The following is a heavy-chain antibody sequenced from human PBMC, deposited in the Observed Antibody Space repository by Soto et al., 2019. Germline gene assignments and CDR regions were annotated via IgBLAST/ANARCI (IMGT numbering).Heavy chain of an antibody. CDR2: ISWNSGSI. Sequence: GGSLRLSCAASGFTFDDYAMHWVRQAPGKGLEWVSGISWNSGSIGYADSVKGRFTISNDNAKNSLYLQMNSLRAEDKALYYCAKEIGGGDSSSWYYFDYWGQGTLVTVS. D-gene: IGHD6-13*01. CDR3: AKEIGGGDSSSWYYFDY. V-gene: IGHV3-9*01. CDR1: GFTFDDYA. J-gene: IGHJ4*02.